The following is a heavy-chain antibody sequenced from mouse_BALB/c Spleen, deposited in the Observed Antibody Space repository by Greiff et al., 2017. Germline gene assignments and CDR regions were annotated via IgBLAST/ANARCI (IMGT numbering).Heavy chain of an antibody. Sequence: EVKLMESGGGLVQPGGSLKLSCAASGFTFSSYGMSWVRQTPDKRLELVATINSNGGSTYYPDSVKGRFTISRDNAKNTLYLQMSSLKSEDTAMYYCARDHGNYLWRQGTSVTVSS. CDR1: GFTFSSYG. CDR3: ARDHGNYL. D-gene: IGHD2-1*01. J-gene: IGHJ4*01. CDR2: INSNGGST. V-gene: IGHV5-6-3*01.